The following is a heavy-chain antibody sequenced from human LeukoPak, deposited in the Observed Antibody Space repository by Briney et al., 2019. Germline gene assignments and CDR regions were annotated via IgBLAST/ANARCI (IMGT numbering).Heavy chain of an antibody. CDR2: IKQDGSEK. CDR1: GFTFSSHW. V-gene: IGHV3-7*01. D-gene: IGHD3-3*01. J-gene: IGHJ4*02. CDR3: ARDNWSPGYFDY. Sequence: GGSLRLSCAASGFTFSSHWMTWVRQAPGKGLEWVANIKQDGSEKYYVDSVKGRFIISRDNAKNSLYVQMNSLRAEDTAVYYCARDNWSPGYFDYWGQGTLVTVSS.